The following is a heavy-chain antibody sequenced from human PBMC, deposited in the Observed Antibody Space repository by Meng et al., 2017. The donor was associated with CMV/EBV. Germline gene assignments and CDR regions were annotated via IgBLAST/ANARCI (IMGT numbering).Heavy chain of an antibody. CDR3: ARDTMMIMSFDH. D-gene: IGHD3-22*01. CDR1: GYTFTHHG. Sequence: VQLVQAGAEGRKPGASVKASCKASGYTFTHHGISWVRQAPGQGLEWMGWISGYNDNTKYARHLQGRVTMTTDTSTNTAYMELRSLRSDDTAIYYCARDTMMIMSFDHWGPGTLVTVSS. J-gene: IGHJ4*02. V-gene: IGHV1-18*01. CDR2: ISGYNDNT.